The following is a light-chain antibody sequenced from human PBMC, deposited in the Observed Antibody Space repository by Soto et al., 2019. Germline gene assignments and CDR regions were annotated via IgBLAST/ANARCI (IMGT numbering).Light chain of an antibody. CDR1: SSDVGSFNY. Sequence: QSALTQPASVSGSPGQSITISCTGTSSDVGSFNYVSWYQQHPGKAPKLMIYDVTNQSSGVSYRFSGSKSGNTASLTISGLQAEDEADYYCNSYTSSSTYVFGTGTKLTVL. CDR2: DVT. CDR3: NSYTSSSTYV. V-gene: IGLV2-14*03. J-gene: IGLJ1*01.